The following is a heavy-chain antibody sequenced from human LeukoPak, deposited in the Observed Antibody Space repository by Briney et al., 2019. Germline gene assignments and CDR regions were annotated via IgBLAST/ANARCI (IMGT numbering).Heavy chain of an antibody. D-gene: IGHD3-10*01. CDR1: GGTFSINA. CDR2: IIPIFGTA. CDR3: ARLRAFGESYYIDY. Sequence: SVKVSFKASGGTFSINAISWVRQAPGQGLEWMGGIIPIFGTANYAQKFQGRVTITADESTSTAYTELSSLRSEDTAVYYCARLRAFGESYYIDYWGQGTLVTVSS. J-gene: IGHJ4*02. V-gene: IGHV1-69*13.